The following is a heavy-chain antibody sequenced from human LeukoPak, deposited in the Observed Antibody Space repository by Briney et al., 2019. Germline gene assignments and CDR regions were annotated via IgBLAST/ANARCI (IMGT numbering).Heavy chain of an antibody. CDR1: GGSISSYY. CDR2: IYYSGST. D-gene: IGHD6-13*01. V-gene: IGHV4-59*12. J-gene: IGHJ4*02. CDR3: ARDVLSSSNC. Sequence: PSETLSLTCTVSGGSISSYYWSWIRQPPGKGLEWIGYIYYSGSTNYNPSLKSRVTISVDTSKNQFSLKLSSVTAADTAVYYCARDVLSSSNCWGQGTLVTVSS.